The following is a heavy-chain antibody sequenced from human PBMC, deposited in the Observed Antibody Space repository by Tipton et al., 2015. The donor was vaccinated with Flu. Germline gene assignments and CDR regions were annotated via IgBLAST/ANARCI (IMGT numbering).Heavy chain of an antibody. CDR3: ARGQGNSGWRYFDY. Sequence: LRLSCTVSGGFITSGSYYWSWIRQSAGKGLEWIGRIYTTGSTNYNPSLKSRVTMSVDTSKNQFSLKLSSMTAADTAVYYCARGQGNSGWRYFDYWGQGTLVTVSS. J-gene: IGHJ4*02. CDR2: IYTTGST. D-gene: IGHD6-19*01. V-gene: IGHV4-61*02. CDR1: GGFITSGSYY.